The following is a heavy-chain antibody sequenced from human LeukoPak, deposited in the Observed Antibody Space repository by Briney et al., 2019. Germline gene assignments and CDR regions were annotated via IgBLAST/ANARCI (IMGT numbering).Heavy chain of an antibody. D-gene: IGHD2-2*01. CDR2: IIPILGIA. J-gene: IGHJ5*02. CDR3: AREGYCSSTSCYGGTNWFDP. Sequence: ASVKVSCKASGGTFSSYAISWVRQAPGQGLEWMGRIIPILGIANYAQKFQGRVTITADKSTSTAYMELSSLRSEDTAVYYCAREGYCSSTSCYGGTNWFDPLGQGTLVTVSS. V-gene: IGHV1-69*04. CDR1: GGTFSSYA.